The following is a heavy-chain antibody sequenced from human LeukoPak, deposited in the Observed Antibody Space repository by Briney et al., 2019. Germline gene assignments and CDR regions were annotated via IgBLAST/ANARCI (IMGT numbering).Heavy chain of an antibody. V-gene: IGHV4-61*05. CDR2: IYYSGST. CDR3: ARGAKCSGGSCYLYNWFDP. J-gene: IGHJ5*02. CDR1: GGSISSSSYY. D-gene: IGHD2-15*01. Sequence: SETLSLTCTVSGGSISSSSYYWGWIRQPPGKGLEWIGYIYYSGSTNYNPSLKSRVTISVDTSKNQFSLKLSSVTAADTAVYYCARGAKCSGGSCYLYNWFDPWGQGTLVTVSS.